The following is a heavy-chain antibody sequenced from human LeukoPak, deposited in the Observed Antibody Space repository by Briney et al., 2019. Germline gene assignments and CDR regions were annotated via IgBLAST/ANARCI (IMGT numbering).Heavy chain of an antibody. D-gene: IGHD1-1*01. Sequence: SETLSLTCAVYGGSFSGYYWSWIRQPPGKGLEWIGEINHSGSTNYNPSLKSRVTISVDTSKNQFSLKLSSVTAADTAVYYCASNYNPYYFDYWGQGTLVTVSS. CDR3: ASNYNPYYFDY. CDR1: GGSFSGYY. CDR2: INHSGST. V-gene: IGHV4-34*01. J-gene: IGHJ4*02.